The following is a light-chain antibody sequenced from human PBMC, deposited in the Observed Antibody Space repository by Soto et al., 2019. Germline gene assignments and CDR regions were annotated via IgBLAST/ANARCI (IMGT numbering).Light chain of an antibody. V-gene: IGLV2-23*02. CDR3: CSYAGSSTFYV. CDR2: EVS. J-gene: IGLJ1*01. CDR1: SSDVGSYNL. Sequence: QSALTQPASVSRSPGQSITISCTGTSSDVGSYNLVSWYQQHPGKAPKLMLYEVSKWPSGVSNHFSGSKSGNTASLSISGLQSEDEADNYCCSYAGSSTFYVFGTGTKVTVL.